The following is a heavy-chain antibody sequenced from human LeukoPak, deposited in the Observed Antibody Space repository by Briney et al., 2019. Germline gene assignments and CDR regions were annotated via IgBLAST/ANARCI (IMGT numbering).Heavy chain of an antibody. Sequence: GGSLRLSCAASGFTFSSYSMNWVRQAPGKGLEWVSSISSSSSYIYYADSVKGRFTISRDNSKNTLYVQMNNLRADDTAVYYCVKKGQADDDGKPDWGQGALVTVSS. CDR3: VKKGQADDDGKPD. D-gene: IGHD1-1*01. CDR1: GFTFSSYS. V-gene: IGHV3-21*04. CDR2: ISSSSSYI. J-gene: IGHJ4*02.